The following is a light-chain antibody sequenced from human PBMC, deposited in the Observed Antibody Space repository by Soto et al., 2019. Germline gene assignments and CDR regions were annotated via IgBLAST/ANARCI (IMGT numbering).Light chain of an antibody. J-gene: IGKJ4*01. Sequence: EIVLTQSPGTLSLSPGGRATLXCRASQSVSSSSLAWYQQKPGQAPRLLIYDTSSRATGIPDRFSGSGSGTDFTLTISRLEPEDFAVYYCQQYVSSPLTFGGGTKVDIK. CDR3: QQYVSSPLT. V-gene: IGKV3-20*01. CDR2: DTS. CDR1: QSVSSSS.